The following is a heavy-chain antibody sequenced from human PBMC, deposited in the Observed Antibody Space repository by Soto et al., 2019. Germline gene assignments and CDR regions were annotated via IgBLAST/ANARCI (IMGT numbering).Heavy chain of an antibody. Sequence: QVQLQESGPGLVKPSQTLSLTCTVSGGSISSGGYYWRWIRQHPGKGLEWSGYIYYSGSTYYNPSLKSRVTISVDTSKNQFSLKLSSVTAADTAVYYCAREYGSGTYIVDYWGQGTLVTVSS. CDR3: AREYGSGTYIVDY. CDR1: GGSISSGGYY. V-gene: IGHV4-31*03. D-gene: IGHD3-10*01. CDR2: IYYSGST. J-gene: IGHJ4*02.